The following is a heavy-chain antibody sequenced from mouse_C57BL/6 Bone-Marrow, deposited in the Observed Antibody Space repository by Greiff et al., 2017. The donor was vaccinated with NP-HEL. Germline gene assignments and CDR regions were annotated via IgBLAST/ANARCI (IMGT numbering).Heavy chain of an antibody. CDR2: ISGGGGNT. J-gene: IGHJ3*01. CDR1: GFTFSSYT. CDR3: ARPDYGSSYVWFAY. V-gene: IGHV5-9*01. Sequence: EVMLVESGGGLVKPGGSLKLSCAASGFTFSSYTMSWVRQTPEKRLEWVATISGGGGNTYYPDSVKGRFTISRDNAKNTLYLQMSSLRSEDTALYYCARPDYGSSYVWFAYWGQGTLVTVSA. D-gene: IGHD1-1*01.